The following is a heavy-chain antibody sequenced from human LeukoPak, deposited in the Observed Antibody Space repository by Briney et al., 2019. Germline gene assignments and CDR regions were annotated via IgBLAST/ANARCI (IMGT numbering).Heavy chain of an antibody. D-gene: IGHD3-10*01. CDR1: GYTFTGYY. V-gene: IGHV1-2*02. J-gene: IGHJ4*02. CDR2: INPNSGGT. Sequence: GTSVKVSCKASGYTFTGYYMHWVRQAPGQGLEWMGWINPNSGGTNYAQKFQGRVTMTRDTSISTAYMELSRLRSDDTAVYYCARDTIPVYYGSGSYPSLDYWGQGTLVTVSS. CDR3: ARDTIPVYYGSGSYPSLDY.